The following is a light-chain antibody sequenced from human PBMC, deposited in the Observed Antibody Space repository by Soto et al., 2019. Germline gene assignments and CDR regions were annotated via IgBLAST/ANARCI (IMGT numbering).Light chain of an antibody. J-gene: IGKJ4*01. CDR1: QALSHY. V-gene: IGKV1-9*01. Sequence: DIQLTQSPSVLSASVGHTVTIACQASQALSHYLAWYQQKPGKAPALLIYSASTLLSGVPSRFSGSGSESEFSLTIRSLQPEDFATYYCQQLSRYPLTVGGGTKVDIK. CDR2: SAS. CDR3: QQLSRYPLT.